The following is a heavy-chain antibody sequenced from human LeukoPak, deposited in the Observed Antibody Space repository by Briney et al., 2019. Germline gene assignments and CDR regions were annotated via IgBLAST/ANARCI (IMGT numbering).Heavy chain of an antibody. Sequence: GGSLRLSCAASGFTVSSNYLSWVRQAPGKGLEWVSVIYSGGSTYYADSVKGRFTISRDNSKNTLYLQMNSLRAEDTAVYYCAGDRTRWGTTKYWYFDLWGRGTLVTVSS. V-gene: IGHV3-53*01. J-gene: IGHJ2*01. CDR3: AGDRTRWGTTKYWYFDL. CDR1: GFTVSSNY. CDR2: IYSGGST. D-gene: IGHD1-14*01.